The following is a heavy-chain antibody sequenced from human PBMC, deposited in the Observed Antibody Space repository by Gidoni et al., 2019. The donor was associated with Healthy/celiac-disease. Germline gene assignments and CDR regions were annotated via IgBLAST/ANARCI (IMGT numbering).Heavy chain of an antibody. Sequence: EVQLVESGGGLVQPGGSLRLSCAASGFTFSSYDMPWVRQATGKGLEWVSAIGTAGDTYYPGSVKGRFTISRENAKNSLYLQMNSLRAGDTAVYYCARGIGGLDYGDYSFDYWGQGTLVTVSS. CDR3: ARGIGGLDYGDYSFDY. CDR1: GFTFSSYD. J-gene: IGHJ4*02. CDR2: IGTAGDT. D-gene: IGHD4-17*01. V-gene: IGHV3-13*01.